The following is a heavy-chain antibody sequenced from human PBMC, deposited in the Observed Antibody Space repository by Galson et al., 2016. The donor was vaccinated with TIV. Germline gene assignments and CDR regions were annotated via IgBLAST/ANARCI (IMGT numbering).Heavy chain of an antibody. CDR2: LYVGGTT. Sequence: RLSCAASGFSVTTYYISWVRQAPGRGLEWVSVLYVGGTTYYTDSVKGRFTTSRDNSKNTLYLQMDDLRAEDTAIYYCARAGGSNWNFFDYWGQGTLVTVSS. CDR3: ARAGGSNWNFFDY. V-gene: IGHV3-53*01. CDR1: GFSVTTYY. J-gene: IGHJ4*02. D-gene: IGHD1-7*01.